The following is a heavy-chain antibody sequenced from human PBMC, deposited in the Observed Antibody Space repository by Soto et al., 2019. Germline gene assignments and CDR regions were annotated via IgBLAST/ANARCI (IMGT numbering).Heavy chain of an antibody. CDR2: ISSSGSTI. V-gene: IGHV3-11*01. CDR3: ARGGSLEGYFDL. Sequence: GGSLRLSCAASGFTFSDYYMNWIRQAPGKGLEWVSYISSSGSTIHYADSVKGRSTISRGNAKNSLYLQMNSLRVEDTAVYYCARGGSLEGYFDLWGRGTLVTVSS. D-gene: IGHD3-3*01. CDR1: GFTFSDYY. J-gene: IGHJ2*01.